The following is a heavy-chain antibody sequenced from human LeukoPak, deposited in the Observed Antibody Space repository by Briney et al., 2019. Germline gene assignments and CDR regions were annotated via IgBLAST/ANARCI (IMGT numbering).Heavy chain of an antibody. CDR3: SRDKFYVWFDP. D-gene: IGHD3-16*01. CDR2: IRGSGTT. J-gene: IGHJ5*02. CDR1: GFTFADYT. Sequence: GGSLRLSCTASGFTFADYTMHWFRQAPGKGLESVGFIRGSGTTQYAASVRGRFTISRDDSKSIAYLQMNSLKTEDTAVYYCSRDKFYVWFDPWGQGTLVTVSS. V-gene: IGHV3-49*03.